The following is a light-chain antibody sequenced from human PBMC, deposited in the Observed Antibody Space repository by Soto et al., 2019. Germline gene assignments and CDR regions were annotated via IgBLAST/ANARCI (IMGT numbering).Light chain of an antibody. J-gene: IGLJ1*01. CDR3: CSYAGSNTYV. CDR2: GVT. V-gene: IGLV2-23*02. CDR1: SSDVRSYNL. Sequence: QSVLTQPASVSGSPGQSITISCTGTSSDVRSYNLVSWYQQHPGKAPKFMIYGVTKRPSGVSNRFSGSKSGNTASLTISGLQAEDEADYYCCSYAGSNTYVFGTGTKVTVL.